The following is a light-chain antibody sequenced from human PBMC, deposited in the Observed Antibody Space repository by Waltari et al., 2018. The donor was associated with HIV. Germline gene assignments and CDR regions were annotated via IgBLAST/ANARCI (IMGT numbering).Light chain of an antibody. CDR3: QAWDSSTVWV. J-gene: IGLJ3*02. V-gene: IGLV3-1*01. CDR1: TLGDKY. Sequence: SYELTQPPSVSVSPGQTASIPCSGDTLGDKYACWYQQKPGQSPVLVIYQDSKRPSGIPERFSGSNSGNTATLTISGTQAMDEADYYCQAWDSSTVWVFGGGTKLTVL. CDR2: QDS.